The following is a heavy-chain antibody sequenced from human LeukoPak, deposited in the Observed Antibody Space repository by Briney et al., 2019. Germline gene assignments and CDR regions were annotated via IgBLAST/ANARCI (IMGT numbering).Heavy chain of an antibody. Sequence: TSETLSLTCAVYGGSFSGYYWSWIRQPPGKGLEWIGETNHSGSTNYNPSLKSRVTISVDTSKNQFSLKLSSVTAADTAVYYCARGSGWHRLDYWGQGTLVTVSS. D-gene: IGHD6-19*01. CDR2: TNHSGST. CDR1: GGSFSGYY. V-gene: IGHV4-34*01. CDR3: ARGSGWHRLDY. J-gene: IGHJ4*02.